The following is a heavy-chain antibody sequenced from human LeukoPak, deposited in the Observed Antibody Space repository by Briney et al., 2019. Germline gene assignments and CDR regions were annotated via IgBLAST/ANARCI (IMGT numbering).Heavy chain of an antibody. CDR2: ISAYNGNT. D-gene: IGHD6-19*01. Sequence: GASVKVSGKASGYTFTSYGISWVRQAPGQGLEWMGWISAYNGNTNYAQKLQGRVTMTTDTSTSTAYMELRSLRSDDTAVYYCVREDYSRGWLVYWDQGTPVTVSS. J-gene: IGHJ4*02. V-gene: IGHV1-18*01. CDR3: VREDYSRGWLVY. CDR1: GYTFTSYG.